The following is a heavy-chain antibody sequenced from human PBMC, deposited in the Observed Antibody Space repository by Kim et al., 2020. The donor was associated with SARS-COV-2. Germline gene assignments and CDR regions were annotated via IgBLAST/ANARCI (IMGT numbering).Heavy chain of an antibody. V-gene: IGHV5-51*01. CDR3: ARRTAVHYGMDV. J-gene: IGHJ6*02. Sequence: RYSPSFQGQVTISADKSISTAYLQWSSLKASDTAMYYCARRTAVHYGMDVWGQGTTVTVSS. D-gene: IGHD2-2*01.